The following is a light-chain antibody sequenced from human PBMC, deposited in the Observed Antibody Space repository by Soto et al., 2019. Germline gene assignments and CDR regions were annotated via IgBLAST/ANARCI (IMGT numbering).Light chain of an antibody. V-gene: IGKV3-20*01. Sequence: EIVLTQSPGTLSLSPGERATLSCRASQSVSSSSLAWYQHQPGQAPRLLVYGASSRATGIPDRFSGSGSGTDFTLTISRLEPEDFGLYYCQQYGSSPLTFGQGTKVDI. J-gene: IGKJ1*01. CDR3: QQYGSSPLT. CDR2: GAS. CDR1: QSVSSSS.